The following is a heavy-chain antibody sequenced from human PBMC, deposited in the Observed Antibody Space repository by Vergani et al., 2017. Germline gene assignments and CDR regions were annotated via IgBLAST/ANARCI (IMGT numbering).Heavy chain of an antibody. CDR3: ARGRGYCSGGSCYSSGNYYMDV. CDR2: IYYSGST. J-gene: IGHJ6*03. D-gene: IGHD2-15*01. V-gene: IGHV4-61*02. CDR1: GGSISGVSYY. Sequence: QVQLHQWGAGLVKPSQSLSLTCTVSGGSISGVSYYLSWVRQPAGKGLEWIGRIYYSGSTNYNPSLKSRVTISVDTSKNQFSLKLSSVTAAGTAVYYCARGRGYCSGGSCYSSGNYYMDVWGK.